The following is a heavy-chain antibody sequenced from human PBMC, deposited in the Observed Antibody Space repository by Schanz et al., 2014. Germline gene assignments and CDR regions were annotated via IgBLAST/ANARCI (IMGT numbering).Heavy chain of an antibody. CDR1: GFAFSVYG. J-gene: IGHJ4*02. Sequence: QAQMVESGGGVVQPGRSLRLSCAASGFAFSVYGMHWVRQAPGKGLEWVALISNDGSIKYYADSVEGRFTISRDRFQNTLYLRMSSLRAEDTAVYYCARPRFDYGEVDYWGQGTLVTVSS. CDR3: ARPRFDYGEVDY. D-gene: IGHD4-17*01. V-gene: IGHV3-30*19. CDR2: ISNDGSIK.